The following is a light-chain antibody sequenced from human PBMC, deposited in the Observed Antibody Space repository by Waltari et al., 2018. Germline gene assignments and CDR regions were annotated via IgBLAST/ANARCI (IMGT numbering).Light chain of an antibody. CDR3: HSRDSSGDVV. J-gene: IGLJ2*01. V-gene: IGLV3-19*01. CDR1: SLRTYY. CDR2: GKN. Sequence: SSELTQDPAVSVALGQTVRITCQGDSLRTYYVSWFHQKPGQAPALVIYGKNNRPSGIPDRFSASSAGSTVSLTIIGAQAEDEADYYCHSRDSSGDVVIGGGTKLTVV.